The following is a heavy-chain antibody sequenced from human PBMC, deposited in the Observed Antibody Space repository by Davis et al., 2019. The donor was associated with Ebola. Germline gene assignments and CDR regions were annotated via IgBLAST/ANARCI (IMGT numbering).Heavy chain of an antibody. CDR2: ISGSGGST. V-gene: IGHV3-23*01. Sequence: GESLKISCAASGFTFSSYAMSWVRQAPGKGLEWVSAISGSGGSTYYADSVKGRFTISRDNSKNTLYLQMNSLRAEDTAVYYCARAIAARWYFDLWGRGTLVTVSS. CDR1: GFTFSSYA. CDR3: ARAIAARWYFDL. D-gene: IGHD6-6*01. J-gene: IGHJ2*01.